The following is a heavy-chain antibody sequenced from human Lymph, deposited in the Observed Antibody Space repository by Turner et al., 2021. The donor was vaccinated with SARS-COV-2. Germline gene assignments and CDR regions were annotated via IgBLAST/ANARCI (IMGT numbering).Heavy chain of an antibody. CDR1: GGTFSSYA. J-gene: IGHJ5*02. D-gene: IGHD2-2*01. V-gene: IGHV1-69*10. Sequence: QVQLVQSGAEVKKPGSSVKVSCKASGGTFSSYAITWVRQAPGQGLEWMGGIIPILAIANYAQKFQGRVTITADKSTSTAYMELSSLRSEDTAVYYCARGSPYCSSTSCYDPWGQGTLVTVSS. CDR2: IIPILAIA. CDR3: ARGSPYCSSTSCYDP.